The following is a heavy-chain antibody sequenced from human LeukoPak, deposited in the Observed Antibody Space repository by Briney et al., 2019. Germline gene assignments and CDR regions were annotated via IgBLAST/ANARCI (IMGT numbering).Heavy chain of an antibody. Sequence: PSETLSLTCTVSGDSITRYYWSWIRQPPGKGLEWIGYINNSGGTSYNPSLKSRVTISLDTSKNQFSLKLSSVTAADTAVYYCARHPSSGWSHFDYWGQGTLVTVSS. V-gene: IGHV4-59*08. CDR1: GDSITRYY. J-gene: IGHJ4*02. CDR2: INNSGGT. CDR3: ARHPSSGWSHFDY. D-gene: IGHD6-19*01.